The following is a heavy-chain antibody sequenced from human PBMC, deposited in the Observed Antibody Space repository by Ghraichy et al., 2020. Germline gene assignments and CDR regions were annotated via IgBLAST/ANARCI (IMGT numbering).Heavy chain of an antibody. CDR1: GLIFSDYY. CDR3: ARDGTGWYAPSAY. CDR2: ISGNGKNI. D-gene: IGHD6-19*01. V-gene: IGHV3-11*01. Sequence: GGSLRLSCAASGLIFSDYYMSWIRQAPGKGLEWIAYISGNGKNIYYADSVQGPFTISRDNDKDSLYLQMNSLRGEDTAVYYCARDGTGWYAPSAYWGQGTLVTVSS. J-gene: IGHJ4*02.